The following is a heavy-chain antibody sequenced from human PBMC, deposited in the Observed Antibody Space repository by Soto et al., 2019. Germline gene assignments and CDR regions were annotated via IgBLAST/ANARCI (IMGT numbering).Heavy chain of an antibody. V-gene: IGHV1-45*02. Sequence: SVKVSCKASGYTFTYPYLHWVRQAPGQALEWMGWITPYNGNTNYAQKFQDRVTITRDTSMSTTYMELRSLRSEDTAIYYCARSALQGSHHYHLDVWGKGTKVTGSS. CDR1: GYTFTYPY. CDR2: ITPYNGNT. D-gene: IGHD1-1*01. CDR3: ARSALQGSHHYHLDV. J-gene: IGHJ6*04.